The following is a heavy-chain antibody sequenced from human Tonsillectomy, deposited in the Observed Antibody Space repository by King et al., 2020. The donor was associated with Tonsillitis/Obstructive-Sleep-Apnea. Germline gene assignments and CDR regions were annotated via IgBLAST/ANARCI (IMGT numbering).Heavy chain of an antibody. V-gene: IGHV3-30*01. Sequence: QVQLVESGGGVVQPGRSLRLSCAASGFTFSSYAMHWVRQAPGKGLEWVAGISYDGSNKYYADSVKGRFTISRDNSKNTLYLQMNSLRAEDTAVYYCATARSSGWYPTGYFDYWGQGTLVTVSS. D-gene: IGHD6-19*01. J-gene: IGHJ4*02. CDR3: ATARSSGWYPTGYFDY. CDR2: ISYDGSNK. CDR1: GFTFSSYA.